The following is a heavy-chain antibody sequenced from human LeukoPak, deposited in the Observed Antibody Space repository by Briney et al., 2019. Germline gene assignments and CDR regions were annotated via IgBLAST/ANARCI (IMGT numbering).Heavy chain of an antibody. CDR3: ARVVRAIVVVAATTYYHYYMDV. J-gene: IGHJ6*03. D-gene: IGHD2-15*01. Sequence: SGPTLVNPTQTLTLTCTFSGFSLSTSGMCVSWIRQPPGKALEWLARIDWDDDKYYSTSLKTRLTISKDTSKNRVVLTMTNMDPVDTATYYCARVVRAIVVVAATTYYHYYMDVWGKGTTVTVSS. CDR2: IDWDDDK. CDR1: GFSLSTSGMC. V-gene: IGHV2-70*11.